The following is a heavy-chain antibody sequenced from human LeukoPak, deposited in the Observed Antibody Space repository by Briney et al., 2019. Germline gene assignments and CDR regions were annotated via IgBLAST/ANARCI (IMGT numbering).Heavy chain of an antibody. CDR3: ARDPGLPNGMAV. V-gene: IGHV3-66*01. J-gene: IGHJ6*02. CDR1: GFTVSSNY. Sequence: GGSLRLSCAASGFTVSSNYMNWVRQAPGKGLEWVSVIYSGGSTYYADSVKGRFTISRDTSKNTLYLQLNSLRAEDTAVYYCARDPGLPNGMAVWGQGTTVTVSS. CDR2: IYSGGST.